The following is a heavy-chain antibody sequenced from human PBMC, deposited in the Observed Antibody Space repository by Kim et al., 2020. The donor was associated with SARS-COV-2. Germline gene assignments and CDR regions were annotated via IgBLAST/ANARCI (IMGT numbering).Heavy chain of an antibody. V-gene: IGHV1-69*13. D-gene: IGHD4-17*01. CDR3: ASLTDRMDTYMAHDYGDYQYYMDV. CDR2: IIPIFGTA. CDR1: GGTFSSYA. Sequence: SVKVSCKASGGTFSSYAISWVRQAPGQGLEWMGGIIPIFGTANYAQKFQGRVTITADESTSTAYMELSSLRSEDTAVYYCASLTDRMDTYMAHDYGDYQYYMDVWGKGTTVTVSS. J-gene: IGHJ6*03.